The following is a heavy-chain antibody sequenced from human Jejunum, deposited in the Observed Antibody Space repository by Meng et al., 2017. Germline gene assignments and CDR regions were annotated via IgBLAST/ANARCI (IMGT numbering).Heavy chain of an antibody. Sequence: QVRLQESGQGLVKPSGTLSLTCAVSGASISRTNWWSWVRQPPGKGLEWIGKIDPSESTHYNPSLKGRVTISADRSKNQFSLRLTSVTAADTAIYYCARAYCTDVSCHDFFDSWGQGTLVTVSS. D-gene: IGHD2-8*01. CDR2: IDPSEST. V-gene: IGHV4-4*02. J-gene: IGHJ4*02. CDR1: GASISRTNW. CDR3: ARAYCTDVSCHDFFDS.